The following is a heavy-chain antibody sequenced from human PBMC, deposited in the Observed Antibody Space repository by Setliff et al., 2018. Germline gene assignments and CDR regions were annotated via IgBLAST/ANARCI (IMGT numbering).Heavy chain of an antibody. Sequence: PSETLSLTCTVSGDSISSGTYYWSYWTWIRQPAGKGLEWIGHFHTGGSTNYNRSLRSRVSISVDTSKNQFSLKLSSVTAADTAVYYCVRDPPSGSFDYDAFDIWGQGTMVTVSS. CDR2: FHTGGST. D-gene: IGHD1-26*01. J-gene: IGHJ3*02. CDR1: GDSISSGTYY. CDR3: VRDPPSGSFDYDAFDI. V-gene: IGHV4-61*09.